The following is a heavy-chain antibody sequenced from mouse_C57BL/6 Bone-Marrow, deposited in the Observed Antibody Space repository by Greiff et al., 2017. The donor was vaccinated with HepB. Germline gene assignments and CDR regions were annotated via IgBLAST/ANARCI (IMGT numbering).Heavy chain of an antibody. CDR1: GYAFSSYW. CDR2: IYPGDGDT. V-gene: IGHV1-80*01. Sequence: VQRVESGAELVKPGASVKISCKASGYAFSSYWMNWVKQRPGKGLEWIGQIYPGDGDTNYNGKFKGKATLNADKSSSTAYMQLSSLTSEDSAVYFCARYYDYPYWYFDVWGTGTTVTVSS. J-gene: IGHJ1*03. D-gene: IGHD2-4*01. CDR3: ARYYDYPYWYFDV.